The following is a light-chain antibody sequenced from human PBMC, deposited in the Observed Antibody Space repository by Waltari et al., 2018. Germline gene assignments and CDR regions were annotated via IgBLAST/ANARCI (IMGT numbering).Light chain of an antibody. CDR3: LQYKNYPFT. CDR1: KGIRTY. J-gene: IGKJ3*01. CDR2: GAS. V-gene: IGKV1D-13*01. Sequence: AVQMMQSPSSLPSSAGDTPTTTSCTSKGIRTYLNWYQQKPGQAPKRLIYGASTLDSGVPSRFSGSGSGTDFTLTISSLEAEDFATYYCLQYKNYPFTFGHGTKLDIK.